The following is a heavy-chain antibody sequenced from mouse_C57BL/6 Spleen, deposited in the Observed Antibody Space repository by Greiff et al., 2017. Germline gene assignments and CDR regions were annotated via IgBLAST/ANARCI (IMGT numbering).Heavy chain of an antibody. Sequence: VQGVESGPGLVQPSQSLSITCTVSGFSLTSYGVHWVRQSPGKGLEWLGVIWRGGSTDYNAAFMSRLSITKDNSKSQVFFKMNSLQADDTAIYYCATNWDEGSWFAYWGQGTLVTVSA. CDR2: IWRGGST. CDR1: GFSLTSYG. D-gene: IGHD4-1*01. J-gene: IGHJ3*01. V-gene: IGHV2-5*01. CDR3: ATNWDEGSWFAY.